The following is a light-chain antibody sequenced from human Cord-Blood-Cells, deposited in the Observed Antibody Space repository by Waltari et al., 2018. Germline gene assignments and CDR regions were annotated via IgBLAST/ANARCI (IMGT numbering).Light chain of an antibody. CDR1: QGISSW. Sequence: DIQITQSPSSVSASVGDRVTITCRASQGISSWLDWYQQKPGKAPKLLIYAASSLQSGVPSRFSGSGSGTDFTLTISSLQPEDFATYYCQQANSFLGTFGQGTKVEIK. CDR3: QQANSFLGT. V-gene: IGKV1-12*01. CDR2: AAS. J-gene: IGKJ1*01.